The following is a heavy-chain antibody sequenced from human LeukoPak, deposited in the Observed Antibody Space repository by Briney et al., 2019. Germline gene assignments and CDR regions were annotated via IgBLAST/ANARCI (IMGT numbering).Heavy chain of an antibody. CDR1: GYTFIAYY. J-gene: IGHJ5*02. V-gene: IGHV1-2*02. D-gene: IGHD4-11*01. CDR2: INPNTGGT. CDR3: ARDSDHDSKSP. Sequence: ASVKVSCKASGYTFIAYYMHWVRQAPGQGLEWMGWINPNTGGTNYAQKFQGRVTMTRDTPISTAYMELSRLRSDDTAVYYCARDSDHDSKSPWGQGTLVAVSS.